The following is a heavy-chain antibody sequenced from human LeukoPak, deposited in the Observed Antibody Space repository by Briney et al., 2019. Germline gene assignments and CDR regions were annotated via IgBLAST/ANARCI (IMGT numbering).Heavy chain of an antibody. J-gene: IGHJ4*02. D-gene: IGHD4-17*01. V-gene: IGHV1-69*01. Sequence: SVKVSCKASGDTFSSYAISWVRQAPGQGLEWMGGIIPIFGTANYAQKFQGRVTITADESTSTAYMELSSLRSEDTAVYYCAREAYGDSSPAFDYWGQGTLVTVSS. CDR1: GDTFSSYA. CDR2: IIPIFGTA. CDR3: AREAYGDSSPAFDY.